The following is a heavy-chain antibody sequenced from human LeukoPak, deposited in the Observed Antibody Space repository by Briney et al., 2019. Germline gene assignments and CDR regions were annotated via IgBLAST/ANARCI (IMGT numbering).Heavy chain of an antibody. CDR2: ISSSSSYI. V-gene: IGHV3-21*01. CDR3: ARDDIVVVPAAASAEYFQH. D-gene: IGHD2-2*01. J-gene: IGHJ1*01. CDR1: GFTFSSYS. Sequence: GGSLRLSCAASGFTFSSYSMNWVRQAPGRGLEWVSSISSSSSYIYYADSVEGRFTISRDNAKSSLYLQMNSLRAEDTAVYYCARDDIVVVPAAASAEYFQHWGQGTLVTVSS.